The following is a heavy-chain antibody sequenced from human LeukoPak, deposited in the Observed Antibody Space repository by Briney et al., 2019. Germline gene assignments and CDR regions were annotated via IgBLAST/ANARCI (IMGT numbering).Heavy chain of an antibody. CDR2: INGRGVRT. CDR3: ATEGGLTGRGDY. Sequence: GGSLRLSCAASGFIFSTYAMSWVRQAPGKGLNWVSAINGRGVRTYYADSVKGRFTISRDNSKNTLYLQMNSLSAEDTAVYYCATEGGLTGRGDYWGQGTLVTVSS. CDR1: GFIFSTYA. D-gene: IGHD3-9*01. J-gene: IGHJ4*02. V-gene: IGHV3-23*01.